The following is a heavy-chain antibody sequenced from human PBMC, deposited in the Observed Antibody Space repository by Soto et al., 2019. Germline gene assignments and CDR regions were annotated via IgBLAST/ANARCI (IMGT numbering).Heavy chain of an antibody. V-gene: IGHV3-48*04. J-gene: IGHJ4*02. Sequence: EVHLVESGGGLVQPGGSLRLSCAASGFTFRTYSMNWVRQAPGKGLEWVSYISSSTGTIYYANSVKGRLSISRDNANNSLYLQMKSLRAVDTSVYYCARVYGIAVAGTLDFWGQGTLVTVSS. CDR1: GFTFRTYS. CDR3: ARVYGIAVAGTLDF. D-gene: IGHD6-19*01. CDR2: ISSSTGTI.